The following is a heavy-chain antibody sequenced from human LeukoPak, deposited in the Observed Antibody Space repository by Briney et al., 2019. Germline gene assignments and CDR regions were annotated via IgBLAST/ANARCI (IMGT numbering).Heavy chain of an antibody. CDR2: INPSGGST. V-gene: IGHV1-46*01. Sequence: ASVNVSCKASGYSFTSYYMHWVRQAPGQGLEWMGIINPSGGSTSYAQKFQGRVTITADESTSTAYMELSSLRSEDTAVYYCAREGVGVRTWLFDYWGQGTLVTVSS. CDR1: GYSFTSYY. J-gene: IGHJ4*02. D-gene: IGHD1-26*01. CDR3: AREGVGVRTWLFDY.